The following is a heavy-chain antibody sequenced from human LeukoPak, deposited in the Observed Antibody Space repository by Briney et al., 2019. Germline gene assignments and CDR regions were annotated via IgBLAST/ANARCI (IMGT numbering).Heavy chain of an antibody. D-gene: IGHD3-16*02. V-gene: IGHV3-7*01. CDR2: IKQDGSEK. CDR3: ARDRGGIGYYMDV. Sequence: GGSLRLSCAASGFTFSSYWMSWVRQAPGKGLEWVANIKQDGSEKYYVDSVKGRFTISRDSAKNSLYLQMNSLRAEDTALYYCARDRGGIGYYMDVWGKGTTVTVSS. CDR1: GFTFSSYW. J-gene: IGHJ6*03.